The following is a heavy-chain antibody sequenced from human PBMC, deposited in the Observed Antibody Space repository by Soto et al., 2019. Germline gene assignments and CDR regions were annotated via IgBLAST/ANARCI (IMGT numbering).Heavy chain of an antibody. CDR2: ISYDGNYI. CDR1: GFAFSSYA. D-gene: IGHD3-16*01. CDR3: AKGILSATIGPYAMDV. Sequence: HPGGSLRLSCEASGFAFSSYAMHWVRQAPGKGLEWVGVISYDGNYIYYADSVKGRFTISRDNSKNTLYVQVNSLRPEDTAVYYCAKGILSATIGPYAMDVWGQGTTVTSP. V-gene: IGHV3-30*18. J-gene: IGHJ6*02.